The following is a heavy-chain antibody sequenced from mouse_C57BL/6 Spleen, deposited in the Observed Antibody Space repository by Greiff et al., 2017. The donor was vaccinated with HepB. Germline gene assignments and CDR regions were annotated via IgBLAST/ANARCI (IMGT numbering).Heavy chain of an antibody. CDR2: ISSGGDYI. D-gene: IGHD1-1*01. CDR1: GFTFSSYA. CDR3: TRAGSYGSSYGYFDV. V-gene: IGHV5-9-1*02. J-gene: IGHJ1*03. Sequence: EVKVVESGEGLVKPGGSLKLSCAASGFTFSSYAMSWVRQTPEKRLEWVAYISSGGDYIYYADTVKGRFTISRDNARNTLYLQMSSLKSEDTAMYYCTRAGSYGSSYGYFDVWGTGTTVTVSS.